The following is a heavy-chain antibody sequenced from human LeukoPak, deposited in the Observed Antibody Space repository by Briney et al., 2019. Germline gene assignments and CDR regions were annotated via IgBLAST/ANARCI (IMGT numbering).Heavy chain of an antibody. J-gene: IGHJ4*02. CDR1: GGSISSSSYY. CDR2: IYYSGST. CDR3: ARHAPPYCTNGVCLRGFDY. Sequence: SETLSLTCTVSGGSISSSSYYWGWIRQPPGKGLEWIGSIYYSGSTYYNPSLKSRVTISVDTSKNQFSLKLSSVTAADTAVYYRARHAPPYCTNGVCLRGFDYWGQGTLVTVSS. V-gene: IGHV4-39*01. D-gene: IGHD2-8*01.